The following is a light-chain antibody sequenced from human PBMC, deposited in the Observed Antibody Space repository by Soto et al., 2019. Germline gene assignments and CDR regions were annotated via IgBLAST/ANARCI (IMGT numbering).Light chain of an antibody. CDR2: GAS. Sequence: EIVKPQSPATLSVSPGERATLSCRASQSVSSNLAWYQQKPGQAPRLLIYGASTRATGIPARFSGSGSGTEFTLTISSLQSEDFAVYYCQQYNNWLWTFGQGTKVDIK. V-gene: IGKV3-15*01. CDR1: QSVSSN. J-gene: IGKJ1*01. CDR3: QQYNNWLWT.